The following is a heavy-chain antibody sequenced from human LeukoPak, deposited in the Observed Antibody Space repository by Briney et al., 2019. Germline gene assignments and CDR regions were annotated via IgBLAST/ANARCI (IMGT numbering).Heavy chain of an antibody. CDR1: GFTFSDYY. D-gene: IGHD3-10*01. CDR2: ISSSGSTI. CDR3: ARERILWFGEFDY. Sequence: GGSLRLSCAASGFTFSDYYMSWIRQAPGKGLEWVSYISSSGSTIYYADSVKGRFTISRDNAKNSLYLQMNSLRAEDTAVYYGARERILWFGEFDYWGQGTLVTVSS. V-gene: IGHV3-11*01. J-gene: IGHJ4*02.